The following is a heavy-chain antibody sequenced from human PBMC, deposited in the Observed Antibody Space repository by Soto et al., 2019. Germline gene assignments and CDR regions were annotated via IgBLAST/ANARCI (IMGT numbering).Heavy chain of an antibody. D-gene: IGHD4-17*01. CDR2: ISSAGGAT. CDR1: GFTFSDYY. J-gene: IGHJ4*02. CDR3: ARRGSTVTFTN. Sequence: QVQLVESGGGLVKPGGSLRLSCAASGFTFSDYYMTWIRQAPGKGLEWISYISSAGGATSYADSVKGRFTVSRDNAKNSLFMHMNNLRAADTAVYYCARRGSTVTFTNWGQGTLVTVSS. V-gene: IGHV3-11*01.